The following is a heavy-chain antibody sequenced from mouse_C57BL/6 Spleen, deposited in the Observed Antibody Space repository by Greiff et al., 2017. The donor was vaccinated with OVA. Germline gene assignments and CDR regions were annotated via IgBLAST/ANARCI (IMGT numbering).Heavy chain of an antibody. D-gene: IGHD1-1*01. CDR1: GYTFTDYY. Sequence: QVQLQQSGAELVRPGASVKLSCKASGYTFTDYYINWVKQRPGPGLEWIARIYPGSGNTYYNEKFKGKATLTAEKSSSTAYMQLSSLTSEDSAVYFCAREAGRGYFDVWGTGTTVTVSS. V-gene: IGHV1-76*01. CDR3: AREAGRGYFDV. CDR2: IYPGSGNT. J-gene: IGHJ1*03.